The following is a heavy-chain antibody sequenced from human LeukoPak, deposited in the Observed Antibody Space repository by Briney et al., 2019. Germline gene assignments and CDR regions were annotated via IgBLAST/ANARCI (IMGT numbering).Heavy chain of an antibody. CDR3: ARKTGYGSGSYYNYYFDY. Sequence: SETLSLTCTVSGGSFTSGNYKWTWIRQPAGKGLEWIVRVYFSGSTTYNPSLKGRVTISVDTSRNQFSLHLSSVTAADTAVYYCARKTGYGSGSYYNYYFDYWGQGSLVTVSS. J-gene: IGHJ4*02. CDR1: GGSFTSGNYK. D-gene: IGHD3-10*01. CDR2: VYFSGST. V-gene: IGHV4-61*02.